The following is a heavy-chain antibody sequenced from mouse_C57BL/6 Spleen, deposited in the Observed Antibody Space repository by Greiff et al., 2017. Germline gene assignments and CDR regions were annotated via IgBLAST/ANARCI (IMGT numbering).Heavy chain of an antibody. D-gene: IGHD1-1*01. CDR3: ARYGTVVALDGWCFDV. CDR1: GFTFTDYY. Sequence: EVTLVESGGGLVQPGGSLSLSCAASGFTFTDYYMSWVRQPPGKALEWLGFIRNKANGYTTEYSASLQGRFTNSRDNSQSILYLQINALRAEDSATYYCARYGTVVALDGWCFDVWGTGTTVTVSS. V-gene: IGHV7-3*01. CDR2: IRNKANGYTT. J-gene: IGHJ1*03.